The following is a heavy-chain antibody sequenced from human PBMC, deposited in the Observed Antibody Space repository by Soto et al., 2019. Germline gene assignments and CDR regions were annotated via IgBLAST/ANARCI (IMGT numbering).Heavy chain of an antibody. CDR3: ASEDSYGSGFVSNLTSIWDDY. CDR2: IIPILGTA. Sequence: QVQLVQSGAEVKKPGSSVKVSCKASGGTFSSYAISWVRQAPGQGLEWMGGIIPILGTANYAQKFQGRVTITGDESTSTAHMGLSGRRSEDTAVYYCASEDSYGSGFVSNLTSIWDDYWGQGTMVTVSS. D-gene: IGHD3-10*01. J-gene: IGHJ4*02. V-gene: IGHV1-69*12. CDR1: GGTFSSYA.